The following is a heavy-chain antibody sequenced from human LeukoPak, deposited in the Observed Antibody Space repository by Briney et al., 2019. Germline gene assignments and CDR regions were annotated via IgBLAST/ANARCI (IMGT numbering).Heavy chain of an antibody. D-gene: IGHD3-10*01. CDR3: ARDGMVRGVMTAPPAYYYHYYGMDV. CDR1: GFTFSSYW. V-gene: IGHV3-74*01. Sequence: PGGSLRLSCAASGFTFSSYWMHWVRQAPGKGLVWVSRINSDGSSTSYADSVKGRFTISRDNAKNTLYLQMNSLRAEDTAVYYCARDGMVRGVMTAPPAYYYHYYGMDVWGQGTTVTVSS. J-gene: IGHJ6*02. CDR2: INSDGSST.